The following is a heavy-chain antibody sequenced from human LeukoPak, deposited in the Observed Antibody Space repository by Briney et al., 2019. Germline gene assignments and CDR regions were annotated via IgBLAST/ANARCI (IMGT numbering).Heavy chain of an antibody. V-gene: IGHV1-18*01. CDR1: GYTFTRYG. Sequence: ASVSVSCKASGYTFTRYGISWVRQAPGQGGEWMGWIRAYNGNTNYAQTLQGRVTIKTNTSTSTAYMELRSLRSVDSAVYYCARGGSYLSAFDIWGQGTMVTVSS. CDR3: ARGGSYLSAFDI. J-gene: IGHJ3*02. CDR2: IRAYNGNT. D-gene: IGHD1-26*01.